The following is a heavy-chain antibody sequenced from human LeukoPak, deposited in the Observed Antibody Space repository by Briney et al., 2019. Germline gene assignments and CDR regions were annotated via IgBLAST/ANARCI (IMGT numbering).Heavy chain of an antibody. CDR2: ISSSSSYI. CDR3: ARDQRPYCSGGSCYSNWFDP. D-gene: IGHD2-15*01. CDR1: GFTLSNYS. V-gene: IGHV3-21*01. J-gene: IGHJ5*02. Sequence: GGSLRLSCAASGFTLSNYSMNWVRQAPGKGLEWVAFISSSSSYIFYADSLKGRFTISRDNSKNTLYLQMNSLRAEDTAVYYCARDQRPYCSGGSCYSNWFDPWGQGTLVTVSS.